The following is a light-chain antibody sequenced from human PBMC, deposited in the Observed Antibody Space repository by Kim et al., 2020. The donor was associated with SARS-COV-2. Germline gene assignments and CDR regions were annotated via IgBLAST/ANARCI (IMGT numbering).Light chain of an antibody. CDR2: AAC. CDR3: QQSYNTRQIT. V-gene: IGKV1-39*01. CDR1: QSISSH. Sequence: SLGDRVTITCRADQSISSHLSWYQQQPGRAPKLLISAACALQSGVPSRFRGSGSGTVFTLTISGLQPEDFATYFYQQSYNTRQITFGQGTRLEIK. J-gene: IGKJ5*01.